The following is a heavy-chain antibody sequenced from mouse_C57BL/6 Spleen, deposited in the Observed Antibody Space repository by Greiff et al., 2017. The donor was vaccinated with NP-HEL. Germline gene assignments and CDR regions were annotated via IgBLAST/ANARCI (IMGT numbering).Heavy chain of an antibody. Sequence: EVQLVESGGGLVQPGGSLKLSCAASGFTFSDYYMYWVRQTPEKRLEWVAYISNGGGSTYYPDTVKGRFTISRDNAKNTLYLHMSRLKSEDTAMYYCARGDGYYWGQGTTLTVSS. V-gene: IGHV5-12*01. J-gene: IGHJ2*01. CDR3: ARGDGYY. D-gene: IGHD2-3*01. CDR1: GFTFSDYY. CDR2: ISNGGGST.